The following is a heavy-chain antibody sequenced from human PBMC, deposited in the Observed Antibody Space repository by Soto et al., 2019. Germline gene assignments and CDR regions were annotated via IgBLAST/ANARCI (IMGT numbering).Heavy chain of an antibody. CDR1: GFSFSSFA. J-gene: IGHJ6*04. CDR3: ATGVELDV. CDR2: IGDSGAST. V-gene: IGHV3-23*01. Sequence: EVLLLESGGGLVQPGGSLRLSCEASGFSFSSFAMNWVRQAPGKGLEWVSAIGDSGASTYYADSVKGRFTISRDNSRNPLYLQLNSLRAEDTAVYYCATGVELDVWGNGTTVTVSS. D-gene: IGHD1-26*01.